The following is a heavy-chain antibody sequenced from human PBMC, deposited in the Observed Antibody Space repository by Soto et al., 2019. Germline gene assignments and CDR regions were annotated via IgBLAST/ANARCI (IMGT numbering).Heavy chain of an antibody. Sequence: PSETLSLTCTVSGGSISSYYWSWIRQPPGKGLEWIGYIYYSGSTNYNPSLKSRVTISVDTSKNQFSLKLSSVTAADTAVYYCARVHTPVVAAPFFDYWGQGTLVTVSS. CDR3: ARVHTPVVAAPFFDY. CDR2: IYYSGST. D-gene: IGHD2-15*01. CDR1: GGSISSYY. V-gene: IGHV4-59*01. J-gene: IGHJ4*02.